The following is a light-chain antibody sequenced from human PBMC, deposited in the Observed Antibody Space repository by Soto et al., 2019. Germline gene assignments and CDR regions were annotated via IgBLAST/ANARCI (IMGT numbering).Light chain of an antibody. Sequence: DIQMTQSPSSLSASVGDRVTITCRASQSISSYLSWYQQKPGKAPKLLIYGASSLQTGVPSRFSGGGSGTDFTVTISSLQPEDFATYFCQQCYNTPYTFGQGTKLEIK. J-gene: IGKJ2*01. CDR2: GAS. CDR3: QQCYNTPYT. CDR1: QSISSY. V-gene: IGKV1-39*01.